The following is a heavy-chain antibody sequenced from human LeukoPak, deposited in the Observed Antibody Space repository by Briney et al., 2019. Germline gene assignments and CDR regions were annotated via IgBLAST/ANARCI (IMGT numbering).Heavy chain of an antibody. V-gene: IGHV3-11*04. CDR1: GGSFSGYY. CDR3: ARVPSTYYYYYMDV. CDR2: ISSSGSTI. J-gene: IGHJ6*03. Sequence: KPSETLSLTCAVYGGSFSGYYWSWIRQPPGKGLEWVSYISSSGSTIYYADSVKGRFTISRDNAKNSLYLQMYSLRAEDTAVYYCARVPSTYYYYYMDVWGKGTTVTVSS.